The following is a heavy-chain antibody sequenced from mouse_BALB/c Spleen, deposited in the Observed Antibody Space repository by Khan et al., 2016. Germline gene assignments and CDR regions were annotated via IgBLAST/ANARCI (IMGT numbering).Heavy chain of an antibody. D-gene: IGHD1-1*01. J-gene: IGHJ3*01. CDR3: ARDYYGSSCFDY. CDR2: INYSGGT. CDR1: GYSITSDYA. V-gene: IGHV3-2*02. Sequence: EVQLQEPGPGLVKPSQSLSLTCTVTGYSITSDYAWNWIRQFPGDKLEWMAYINYSGGTSYNPSLKSRISITRVTSKNQFFLHLNSVIAEDTATYNCARDYYGSSCFDYWGQGTLVTVSA.